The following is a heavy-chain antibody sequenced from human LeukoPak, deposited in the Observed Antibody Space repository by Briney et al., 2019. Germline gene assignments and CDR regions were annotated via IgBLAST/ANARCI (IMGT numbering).Heavy chain of an antibody. CDR3: ARASAVAGTRDY. J-gene: IGHJ4*02. D-gene: IGHD6-19*01. Sequence: TGGSLRLSCAASGFSFSTYWMSWVRQAPGKGLEWVANIKQDGSDKYHVDSVKGRFTISRDNAKNSLYLQMNSLRAEDSALYYCARASAVAGTRDYWGQGTLVTISS. CDR1: GFSFSTYW. CDR2: IKQDGSDK. V-gene: IGHV3-7*01.